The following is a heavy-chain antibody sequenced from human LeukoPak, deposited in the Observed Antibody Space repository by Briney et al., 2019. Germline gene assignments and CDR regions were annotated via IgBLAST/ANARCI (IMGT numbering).Heavy chain of an antibody. CDR1: GFTLSDYY. D-gene: IGHD2-15*01. CDR3: AKIHCSGGSCHPPSDFDY. V-gene: IGHV3-11*04. J-gene: IGHJ4*02. Sequence: SGGSLRLSCAPSGFTLSDYYMSWIRQAPGKGLEWVSYISSGSGTIYYADSVRGRFTISKDDAKNSLYLQMNSLRVEDTAVYYCAKIHCSGGSCHPPSDFDYWGQGTLVTVSS. CDR2: ISSGSGTI.